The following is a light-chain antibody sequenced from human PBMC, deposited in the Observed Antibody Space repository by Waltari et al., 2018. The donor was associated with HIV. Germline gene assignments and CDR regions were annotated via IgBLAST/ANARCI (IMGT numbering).Light chain of an antibody. J-gene: IGLJ2*01. CDR2: DND. CDR3: ATWDSSLNGVV. CDR1: TSNIGNNF. Sequence: QSVLTQPPSVSATPGQKVTISCSGSTSNIGNNFVSWYQHIPGTAPKLLIYDNDWRPSGIPDRFSGSKSCTSATLGITGLQTGDDADDVCATWDSSLNGVVFGGGTKLTAL. V-gene: IGLV1-51*01.